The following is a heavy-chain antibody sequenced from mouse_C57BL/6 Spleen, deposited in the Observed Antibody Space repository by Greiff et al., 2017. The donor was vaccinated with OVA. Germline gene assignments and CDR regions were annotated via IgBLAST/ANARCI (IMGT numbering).Heavy chain of an antibody. J-gene: IGHJ2*01. V-gene: IGHV1-82*01. Sequence: QVQLQQSGPELVKPGASVKISCKASGYAFSSSWMNWVKQRPGKGLEWIGRIYPGDGDTNYNGKFQGKATLTVDKSSRTAYMQLKSLTAEDSAVDYCARSGFFDGWGKGTTLTVSS. CDR2: IYPGDGDT. D-gene: IGHD3-1*01. CDR1: GYAFSSSW. CDR3: ARSGFFDG.